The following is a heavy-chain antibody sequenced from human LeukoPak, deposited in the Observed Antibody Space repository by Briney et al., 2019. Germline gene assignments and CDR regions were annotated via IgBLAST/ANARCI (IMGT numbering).Heavy chain of an antibody. V-gene: IGHV4-39*01. J-gene: IGHJ4*02. CDR2: IYYSGST. CDR3: ARLEGSSWLDY. CDR1: GGSISSSSYY. D-gene: IGHD6-13*01. Sequence: SETLSLTCTVSGGSISSSSYYWGWIRQPPGKGLEWIGSIYYSGSTYYNPSLKSRVTISVDTSKNQFSLKLSSVTAADTAVYYCARLEGSSWLDYWGQGTLVTVSS.